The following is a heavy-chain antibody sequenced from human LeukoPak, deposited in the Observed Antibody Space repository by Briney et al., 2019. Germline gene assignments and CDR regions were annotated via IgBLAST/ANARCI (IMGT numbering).Heavy chain of an antibody. V-gene: IGHV4-39*01. Sequence: SETLSLTCTVSGGSISSSSYYWGWIRQPPGKGPEWIGTIYYVGDTYYNPSLQSRVTISVDTSKNQFSLKLSSVTAADTAVYYRARSPGSRYAYDDYWGQGTLVTVSS. D-gene: IGHD6-13*01. J-gene: IGHJ4*02. CDR3: ARSPGSRYAYDDY. CDR2: IYYVGDT. CDR1: GGSISSSSYY.